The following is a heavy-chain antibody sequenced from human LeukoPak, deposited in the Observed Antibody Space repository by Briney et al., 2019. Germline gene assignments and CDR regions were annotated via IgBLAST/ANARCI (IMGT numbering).Heavy chain of an antibody. V-gene: IGHV4-34*01. D-gene: IGHD1-26*01. CDR1: GGSFSGYY. CDR2: INHSGST. Sequence: PSETLSLTCAVYGGSFSGYYWSWIRQPPGKGLEWIGEINHSGSTNYNPSLKSRVTISVDTSKNQFSLKLSSVTAADTAVYYCAGIIVGATSYGYWGQGTLVTVSS. CDR3: AGIIVGATSYGY. J-gene: IGHJ4*02.